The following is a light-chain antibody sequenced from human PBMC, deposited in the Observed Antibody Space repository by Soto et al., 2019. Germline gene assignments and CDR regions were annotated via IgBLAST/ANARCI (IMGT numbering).Light chain of an antibody. CDR1: QSVSSSY. J-gene: IGKJ5*01. CDR2: GAS. V-gene: IGKV3D-20*02. CDR3: QQRHMWPIT. Sequence: EIVMTQSPGTLSLSPGERATLSCRASQSVSSSYLAWYQQKPGQAPRLLIYGASSRPTGIPDRFSGSGSGTDFTLTISSLEPEDSAVYYCQQRHMWPITFGQGTRLEIK.